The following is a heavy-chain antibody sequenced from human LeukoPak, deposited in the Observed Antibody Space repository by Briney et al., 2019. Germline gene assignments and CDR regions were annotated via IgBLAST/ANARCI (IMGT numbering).Heavy chain of an antibody. CDR3: ARWEYCSSTSCYIRESDY. CDR1: GFTFSSYS. D-gene: IGHD2-2*02. Sequence: GGSLRLSCAASGFTFSSYSMNWVRQAPGKGLEWVSYISSSSTIYYADSVKGRFTISRDNAKNSLYLQMNSLRAEDTAVYYCARWEYCSSTSCYIRESDYWGQGTLVTVSS. CDR2: ISSSSTI. J-gene: IGHJ4*02. V-gene: IGHV3-48*04.